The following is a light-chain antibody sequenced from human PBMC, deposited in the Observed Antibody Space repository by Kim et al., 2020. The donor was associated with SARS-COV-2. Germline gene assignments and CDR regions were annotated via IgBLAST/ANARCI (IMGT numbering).Light chain of an antibody. CDR2: HGS. Sequence: SYELTQPPSLSVAPGKTARITCSGDTLAAFSVQWYQQKAGQAPMLVISHGSERPSGIPERFSGSTSGNTATLTISRVEAGDEADYYCQAWNSGVVFG. CDR3: QAWNSGVV. J-gene: IGLJ3*02. V-gene: IGLV3-21*04. CDR1: TLAAFS.